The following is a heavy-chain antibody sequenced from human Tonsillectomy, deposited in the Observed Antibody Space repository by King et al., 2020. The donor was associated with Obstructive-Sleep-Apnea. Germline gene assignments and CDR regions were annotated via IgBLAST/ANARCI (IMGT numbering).Heavy chain of an antibody. CDR3: ARGGVVVVVAATGPGWFDP. Sequence: QLQESGPGLVKPSETLSLTCTVSGYSISSGYYWGWIRQPPGKGLEWIGSIYHSGSTYYNPSLKSRVTISVDTFKKQFSLKLSSVTAADTAVYYCARGGVVVVVAATGPGWFDPWGQGTLVTVSS. V-gene: IGHV4-38-2*02. CDR1: GYSISSGYY. D-gene: IGHD2-15*01. J-gene: IGHJ5*02. CDR2: IYHSGST.